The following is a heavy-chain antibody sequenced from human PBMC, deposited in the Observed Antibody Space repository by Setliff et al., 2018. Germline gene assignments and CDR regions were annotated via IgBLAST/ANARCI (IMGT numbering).Heavy chain of an antibody. V-gene: IGHV1-69*06. CDR2: IIPLLETV. CDR1: GDTFNTYT. Sequence: GASVKVSCKASGDTFNTYTLSWVRQAPGQGLEWMGGIIPLLETVKYAQKFQGRLTITADKSTSTGYMELSSLTSEDTAMYFCSRLVRYCTATSCQRLSGGEFWGQGTLVTVSS. D-gene: IGHD2-2*01. J-gene: IGHJ4*02. CDR3: SRLVRYCTATSCQRLSGGEF.